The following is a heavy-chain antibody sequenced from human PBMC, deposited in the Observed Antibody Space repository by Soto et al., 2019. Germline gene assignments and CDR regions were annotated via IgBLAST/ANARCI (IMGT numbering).Heavy chain of an antibody. Sequence: ASVKVSCKASGYTFTGYYMHWVRQAPGQGLEWMGWINPNSGGTNYAQKFQGWVTMTRDTSISTAYMELSRLRSDDTAVYYCARDYGITMVRGGTYYYYGMDVWGQGTTVTVSS. J-gene: IGHJ6*02. CDR1: GYTFTGYY. CDR3: ARDYGITMVRGGTYYYYGMDV. V-gene: IGHV1-2*04. D-gene: IGHD3-10*01. CDR2: INPNSGGT.